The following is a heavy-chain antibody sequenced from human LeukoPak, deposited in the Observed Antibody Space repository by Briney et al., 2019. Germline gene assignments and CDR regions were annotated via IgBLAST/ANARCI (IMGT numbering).Heavy chain of an antibody. Sequence: GGSLRLSCAASGFTFSSYSMNWVRQAPGKGLEWISYIGYRNSPIHYADSVKGRFTISRDNAKNSLYLQMNSLRAEDTAVYYCARDVGGVFDYWGQGTLVTVSS. J-gene: IGHJ4*02. V-gene: IGHV3-48*01. CDR3: ARDVGGVFDY. D-gene: IGHD3-16*01. CDR1: GFTFSSYS. CDR2: IGYRNSPI.